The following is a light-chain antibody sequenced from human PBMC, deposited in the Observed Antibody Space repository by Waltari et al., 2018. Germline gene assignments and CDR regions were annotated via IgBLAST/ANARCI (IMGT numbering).Light chain of an antibody. CDR2: PAS. V-gene: IGKV1-9*01. J-gene: IGKJ3*01. CDR3: QDLHDYPV. CDR1: HDISSH. Sequence: IQLTQSPSSLSASVGDRVTISCRASHDISSHLAWSQQKPGKAPTLLIYPASTLESGVPSRFSGSGSGTEFTLTITSLQPEDFATYFCQDLHDYPVFGPGTKVDIK.